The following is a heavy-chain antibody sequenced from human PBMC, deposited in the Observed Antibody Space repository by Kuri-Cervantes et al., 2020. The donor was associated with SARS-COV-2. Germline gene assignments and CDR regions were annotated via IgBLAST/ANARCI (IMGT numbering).Heavy chain of an antibody. CDR2: TSAYNGNT. D-gene: IGHD6-19*01. Sequence: SVTVSCKASGYTFTSYGISWVRQAPGQGLEWMGWTSAYNGNTNYAQKFQGRVTMTRHTSTGTVYMVLSRLRSEDTAVYYCARLAGSGWFPDAFDIWGQGTMVTVSS. CDR1: GYTFTSYG. J-gene: IGHJ3*02. V-gene: IGHV1-18*01. CDR3: ARLAGSGWFPDAFDI.